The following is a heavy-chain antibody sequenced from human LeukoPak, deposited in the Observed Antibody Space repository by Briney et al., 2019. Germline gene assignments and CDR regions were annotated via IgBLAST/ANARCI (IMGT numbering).Heavy chain of an antibody. D-gene: IGHD2-2*01. V-gene: IGHV1-69*05. CDR1: GGTFSSYA. CDR3: ARDRLGSTSPVGYYYYYMDV. CDR2: IIPIFGTA. J-gene: IGHJ6*03. Sequence: ASVKVSCKASGGTFSSYAISWVRQAPGQGLEWMGGIIPIFGTANYAQKFQGRVTITTDESTSTAYMELSSLRSEDTAVYYCARDRLGSTSPVGYYYYYMDVWGKGTTVTVSS.